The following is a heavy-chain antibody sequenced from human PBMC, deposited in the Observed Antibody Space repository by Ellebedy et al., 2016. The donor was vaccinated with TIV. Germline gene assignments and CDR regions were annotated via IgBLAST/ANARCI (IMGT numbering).Heavy chain of an antibody. Sequence: GGSLRLSCAVSGFTVRSKYMNWVRQAPGKGLEWVSLISSTGETYYADSVKGRFTVSRDNSQNTLYLQMTSLRVNDTAVYYCATDPDGVYGDTSAYWGRGTLVTVSS. CDR2: ISSTGET. CDR1: GFTVRSKY. J-gene: IGHJ4*02. D-gene: IGHD4-17*01. CDR3: ATDPDGVYGDTSAY. V-gene: IGHV3-53*01.